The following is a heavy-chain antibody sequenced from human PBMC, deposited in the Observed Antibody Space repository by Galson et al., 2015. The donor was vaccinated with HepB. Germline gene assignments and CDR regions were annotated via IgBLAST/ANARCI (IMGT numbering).Heavy chain of an antibody. CDR2: IYYSGST. CDR3: ARESADYGDYVFDY. V-gene: IGHV4-31*03. Sequence: TLSLTCTVSGGSISSGGYYWSWIRQHPGKGLEWIGYIYYSGSTYYNPSLKSRVTISVDTSKNQFSLKLSSVTAADTAVYYCARESADYGDYVFDYWGQGTLVTVSS. CDR1: GGSISSGGYY. D-gene: IGHD4-17*01. J-gene: IGHJ4*02.